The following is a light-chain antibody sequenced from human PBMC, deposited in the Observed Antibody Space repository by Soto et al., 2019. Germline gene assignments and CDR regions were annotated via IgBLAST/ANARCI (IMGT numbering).Light chain of an antibody. Sequence: EIVLTQSPGTLSLSPRERATLSCRASQSVNDNYLACYQHKPGQAPRLLIYGASSRAPGIPDTFSGSGPGTDFTLTISRLEPEDFAISSCQQYAASPRTFGQGTQVEVK. CDR3: QQYAASPRT. J-gene: IGKJ1*01. CDR2: GAS. CDR1: QSVNDNY. V-gene: IGKV3-20*01.